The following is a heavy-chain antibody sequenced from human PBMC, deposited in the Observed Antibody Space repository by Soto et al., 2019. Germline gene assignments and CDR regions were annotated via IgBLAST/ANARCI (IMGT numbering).Heavy chain of an antibody. CDR3: ARQRGYSDERYYYYYHGMDV. Sequence: GESLKISCKGSGYSFTSYWIGWVRQMPGKGLEWMGIIYPGDSDTRYSPSFQGQVTISADKSISTAYLQWSSLKASDTAMYYCARQRGYSDERYYYYYHGMDVWGQGXTVTVSS. CDR2: IYPGDSDT. V-gene: IGHV5-51*01. D-gene: IGHD5-18*01. CDR1: GYSFTSYW. J-gene: IGHJ6*02.